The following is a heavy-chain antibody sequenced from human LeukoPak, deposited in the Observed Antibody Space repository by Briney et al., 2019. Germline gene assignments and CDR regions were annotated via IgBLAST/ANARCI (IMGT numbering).Heavy chain of an antibody. J-gene: IGHJ6*03. CDR3: ARVNRGGEWLLLTHYYYMDV. CDR1: GGSISSYY. Sequence: SETLSLTCTVSGGSISSYYWSWIRQPAGKGLEWIGRIYTSGSTNYNPYLKSRVTISVDTSKNQFSLKLSSVTAADTAVYYCARVNRGGEWLLLTHYYYMDVWGKGTTVTVSS. CDR2: IYTSGST. D-gene: IGHD3-22*01. V-gene: IGHV4-4*07.